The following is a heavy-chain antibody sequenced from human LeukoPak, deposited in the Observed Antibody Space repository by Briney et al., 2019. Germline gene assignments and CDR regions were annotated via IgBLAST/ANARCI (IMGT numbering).Heavy chain of an antibody. CDR2: IIPIFGTA. CDR3: ARTYYYDSSGYMGGAFDI. J-gene: IGHJ3*02. V-gene: IGHV1-69*13. CDR1: GGTFSSYA. D-gene: IGHD3-22*01. Sequence: SVKVSCKASGGTFSSYAISWVRQAPGQGLEWMGGIIPIFGTANYAQKFQGRVTITADESTSTAYMELSSLRSEDTAVYYCARTYYYDSSGYMGGAFDIWGQGTMVTVSS.